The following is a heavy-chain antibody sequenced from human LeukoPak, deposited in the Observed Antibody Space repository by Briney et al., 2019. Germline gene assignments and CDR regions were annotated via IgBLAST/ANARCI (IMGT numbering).Heavy chain of an antibody. D-gene: IGHD2-15*01. Sequence: SETLSLTCTVSGGSIGTYYWSWIRQPPGKGLEWIGYVYYSGSTNYHPSLKSRATISVDTSKNQFSLTLSSVTAADTAVYYCARDGYCSGSYCYGYYYYMDVWGTGTTVSVSS. CDR3: ARDGYCSGSYCYGYYYYMDV. CDR2: VYYSGST. CDR1: GGSIGTYY. J-gene: IGHJ6*03. V-gene: IGHV4-59*01.